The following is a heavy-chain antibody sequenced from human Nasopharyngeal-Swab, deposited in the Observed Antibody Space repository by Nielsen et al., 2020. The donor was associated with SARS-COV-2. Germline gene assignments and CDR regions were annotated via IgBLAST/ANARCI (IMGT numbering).Heavy chain of an antibody. V-gene: IGHV4-34*01. CDR3: ARVSITGTTRPAFDY. D-gene: IGHD1-7*01. CDR2: INHSGST. CDR1: GGSFSGYY. Sequence: SATLSLTCAVYGGSFSGYYWSWIRQPPGKGLEWIGEINHSGSTNYNPSLKSRVTISVDTSKNQFSLKLSSVTAADTAVYYCARVSITGTTRPAFDYWGQGTLVTVSS. J-gene: IGHJ4*02.